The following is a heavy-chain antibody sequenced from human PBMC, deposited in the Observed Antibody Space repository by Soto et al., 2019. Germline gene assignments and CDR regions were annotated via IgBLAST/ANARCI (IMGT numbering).Heavy chain of an antibody. CDR1: GYTFTSYG. Sequence: QVQLVQSGAEVKKPGASVKVSCKASGYTFTSYGISWVRQAPGQGLEWMGCISAYNGNTNYAQKLQGRVTMTTGASTSTAYMELGSQSSDDTAVYYRERGWGYSSSRDAFDIWGQGTMVTVSS. CDR3: ERGWGYSSSRDAFDI. CDR2: ISAYNGNT. J-gene: IGHJ3*02. D-gene: IGHD6-6*01. V-gene: IGHV1-18*04.